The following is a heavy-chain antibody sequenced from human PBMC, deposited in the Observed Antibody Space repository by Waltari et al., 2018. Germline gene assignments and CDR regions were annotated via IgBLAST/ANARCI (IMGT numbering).Heavy chain of an antibody. Sequence: SYYWSWIRQPAGKGLEWIGRIYTSGSTNYNPSLKSRVTMSVDTSKNQFSLKLSSVTAADTAVYYCARVPIYGDYFDYWGQGTLVTVSS. D-gene: IGHD4-17*01. CDR2: IYTSGST. CDR1: SYY. CDR3: ARVPIYGDYFDY. J-gene: IGHJ4*02. V-gene: IGHV4-4*07.